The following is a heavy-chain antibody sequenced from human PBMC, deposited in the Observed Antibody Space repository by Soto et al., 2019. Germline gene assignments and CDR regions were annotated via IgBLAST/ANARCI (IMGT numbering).Heavy chain of an antibody. V-gene: IGHV3-9*01. J-gene: IGHJ3*02. CDR1: GFTFDDYA. CDR3: AKSPRGLFGELSDAFDI. Sequence: DVQLVESGGGLVQPGRSLRLSCAASGFTFDDYAMHWVRQAPGKGLEWVSGISWNSGSIGYADSVKGRFTISRDNAKNSLYLQMNSLRAEDTALYYCAKSPRGLFGELSDAFDIWGQGTMVTVSS. CDR2: ISWNSGSI. D-gene: IGHD3-10*01.